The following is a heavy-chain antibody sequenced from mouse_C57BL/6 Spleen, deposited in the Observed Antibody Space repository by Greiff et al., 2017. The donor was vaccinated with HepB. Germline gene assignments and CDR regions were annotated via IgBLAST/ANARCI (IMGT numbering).Heavy chain of an antibody. CDR3: TTAGTFAY. CDR2: IDPENGDT. J-gene: IGHJ3*01. Sequence: EVQLQQSGAELVRPGASVKLSCTASGFNIKDDYMHWVKQRPEQGLEWIGWIDPENGDTEYASKFQGKATITADTSSNTAYLQLSSLTSEDAAVHDVTTAGTFAYWGQGTLVTVSA. CDR1: GFNIKDDY. V-gene: IGHV14-4*01. D-gene: IGHD4-1*01.